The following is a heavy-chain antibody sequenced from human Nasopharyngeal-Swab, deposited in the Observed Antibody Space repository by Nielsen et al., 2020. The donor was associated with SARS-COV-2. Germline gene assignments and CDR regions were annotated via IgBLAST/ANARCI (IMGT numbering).Heavy chain of an antibody. J-gene: IGHJ4*02. D-gene: IGHD6-13*01. CDR3: ARAPSSSWYSYDY. CDR1: GFTFSSFA. Sequence: GGSLRLSCAASGFTFSSFAMNWVRQAPGKGLEWVSAISGSGGNSYYADSVKGRFTISRDNSKNTLYLQMNSLRAEDTAVYYCARAPSSSWYSYDYWGQGTLVTVSS. V-gene: IGHV3-23*01. CDR2: ISGSGGNS.